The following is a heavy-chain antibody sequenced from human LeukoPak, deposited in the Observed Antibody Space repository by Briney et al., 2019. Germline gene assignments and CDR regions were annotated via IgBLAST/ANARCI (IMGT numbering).Heavy chain of an antibody. CDR2: IYTSGST. V-gene: IGHV4-4*07. CDR1: GGSISSYY. D-gene: IGHD3-22*01. Sequence: SETLSLTCTVSGGSISSYYWSWIRQPAGKGLEWIGRIYTSGSTNYNPSLKSRVTMSVDTSKNQFSLKLSSVTAADTAVYYCARERYYYDSSGSPLWGQGTLVTVSS. CDR3: ARERYYYDSSGSPL. J-gene: IGHJ4*02.